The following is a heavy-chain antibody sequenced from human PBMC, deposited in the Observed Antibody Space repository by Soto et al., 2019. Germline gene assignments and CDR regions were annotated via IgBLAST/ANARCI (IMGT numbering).Heavy chain of an antibody. CDR1: GFTFSSYS. CDR3: ARVFRDCSSTSCWSYYYGMDV. D-gene: IGHD2-2*01. CDR2: ISSSSSYI. J-gene: IGHJ6*02. V-gene: IGHV3-21*01. Sequence: EVQLVESGGGLVKPGGSLRLSCAASGFTFSSYSMNWVRQAPGKGLEWVSSISSSSSYIYYADSVKGRFTISRDNAKNALYLQMNSLRAEDTAVYYCARVFRDCSSTSCWSYYYGMDVWGQGTTVTVSS.